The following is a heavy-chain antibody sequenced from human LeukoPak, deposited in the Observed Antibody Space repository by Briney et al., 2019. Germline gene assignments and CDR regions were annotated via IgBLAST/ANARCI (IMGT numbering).Heavy chain of an antibody. CDR2: IKSKTDGGTT. J-gene: IGHJ4*02. CDR1: GFTFSNAW. V-gene: IGHV3-15*01. D-gene: IGHD3-10*01. Sequence: GGSLRLSCAASGFTFSNAWMSWVRQAPGKGLEWVGRIKSKTDGGTTDYAAPVKGRFTISRDDSKNTLYLQMNSLKTEDTAVYYCTTDSAKTGSPHFYFDYWGQGTLVTVSS. CDR3: TTDSAKTGSPHFYFDY.